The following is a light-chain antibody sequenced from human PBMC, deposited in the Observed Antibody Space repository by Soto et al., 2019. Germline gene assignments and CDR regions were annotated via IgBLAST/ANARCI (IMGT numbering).Light chain of an antibody. CDR2: SNK. V-gene: IGLV1-44*01. Sequence: QSVLTQPSSASGTPGQSVTISCSGSRSNIGGNHVSWYQQFPGTAPKLLIYSNKQRASGVPDRFSGSRSGTSASLVISGLQSEDEAEYFCSAWDDSLRSNIFXSGTKVTVL. CDR1: RSNIGGNH. J-gene: IGLJ1*01. CDR3: SAWDDSLRSNI.